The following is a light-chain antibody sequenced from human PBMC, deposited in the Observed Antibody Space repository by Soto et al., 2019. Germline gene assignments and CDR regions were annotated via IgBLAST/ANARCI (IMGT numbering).Light chain of an antibody. CDR1: SSNIGTYG. V-gene: IGLV1-44*01. Sequence: QSVLTQPPSASGTPGQRVTISCSGSSSNIGTYGVNWYQQLPGTAPKFLIYSNNLRPSGVPDRFSGSKSGTSASLAISGLQSEDEDDYYCATWDDSLNAVLFGGGTKLPVL. CDR2: SNN. CDR3: ATWDDSLNAVL. J-gene: IGLJ2*01.